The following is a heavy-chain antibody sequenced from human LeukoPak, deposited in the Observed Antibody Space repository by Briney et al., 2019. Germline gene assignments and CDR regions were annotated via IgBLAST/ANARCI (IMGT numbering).Heavy chain of an antibody. V-gene: IGHV3-23*01. CDR3: ARDRGSYSFDY. CDR2: ITGGGNII. D-gene: IGHD1-26*01. J-gene: IGHJ4*02. Sequence: GGSLRLSCAVSGFTFSSYAMSWVRQAPGKGLECVSIITGGGNIIYYAGYVKGRFTISRDNSKNTLYLQMNSLRAEDTAVYYCARDRGSYSFDYWGQGTLVTVSS. CDR1: GFTFSSYA.